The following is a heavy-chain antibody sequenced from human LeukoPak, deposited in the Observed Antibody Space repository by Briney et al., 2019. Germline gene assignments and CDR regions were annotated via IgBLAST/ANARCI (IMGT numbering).Heavy chain of an antibody. D-gene: IGHD2-21*02. Sequence: ASVKVSCKASGYTFTNYHVNWVRQASGQGLEWMTWINPDTGDKGYARKFQDRVTITTDTSISTAYMELSSLSSEDTAVYFCARTTSMTASGYDYWGQGTLVTVSS. CDR2: INPDTGDK. CDR1: GYTFTNYH. J-gene: IGHJ4*02. CDR3: ARTTSMTASGYDY. V-gene: IGHV1-8*03.